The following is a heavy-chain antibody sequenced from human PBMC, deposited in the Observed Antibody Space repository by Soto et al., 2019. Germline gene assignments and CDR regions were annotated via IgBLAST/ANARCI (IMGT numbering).Heavy chain of an antibody. Sequence: ASVKVSCKASGGTFSSYAISWVRQAPGQGLEWMGGIIPIFGTANYAQKFQGRVTIIADESTSTAYMELSSLRSEDTAVYYCARVSPPYYYDSSGSTRGHNWFDPWGQGTLVTVSS. D-gene: IGHD3-22*01. V-gene: IGHV1-69*13. CDR1: GGTFSSYA. J-gene: IGHJ5*02. CDR2: IIPIFGTA. CDR3: ARVSPPYYYDSSGSTRGHNWFDP.